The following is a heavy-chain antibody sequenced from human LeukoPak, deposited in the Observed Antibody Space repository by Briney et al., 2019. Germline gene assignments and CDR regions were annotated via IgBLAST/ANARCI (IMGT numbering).Heavy chain of an antibody. CDR2: ISYDGSNK. CDR1: GFTFSSYG. J-gene: IGHJ5*02. D-gene: IGHD6-6*01. Sequence: GGSLRLSCAPSGFTFSSYGMHWARQAPGKGLEWVAVISYDGSNKYYADSVKGRFTISRDNSKNTLYLQMNSRRAEDTAVYYCAKEGIDSGSNWFDPWGQGALVTVSS. V-gene: IGHV3-30*18. CDR3: AKEGIDSGSNWFDP.